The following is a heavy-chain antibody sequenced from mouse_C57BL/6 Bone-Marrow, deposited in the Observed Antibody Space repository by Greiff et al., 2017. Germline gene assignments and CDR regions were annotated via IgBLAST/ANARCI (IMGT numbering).Heavy chain of an antibody. D-gene: IGHD2-5*01. J-gene: IGHJ3*01. CDR1: GYSITSGYY. CDR3: ARGDYSNYLAWFAY. CDR2: ISYDGSN. Sequence: EVQLVESGPGLVKPSQSLSLTCSVTGYSITSGYYWNWIRQFPGNKLEWMGYISYDGSNNYNPSLKNRISITRDTSKNQFFLKLNSVTTEDTATYYCARGDYSNYLAWFAYWGQGTLVTVSA. V-gene: IGHV3-6*01.